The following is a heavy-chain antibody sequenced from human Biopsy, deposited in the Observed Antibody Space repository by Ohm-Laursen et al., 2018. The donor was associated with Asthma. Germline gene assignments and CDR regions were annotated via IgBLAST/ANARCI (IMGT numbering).Heavy chain of an antibody. V-gene: IGHV1-2*06. CDR3: AREGITGTTAWFDP. Sequence: ASVKVSCKASGYTFTGYYMHWVRQAPGQGLEWMGRINPNSGGTNYAQKFQGRVTMTRDTSISTVYMELSRLRSDDTAVYYCAREGITGTTAWFDPWGQGTLVTVSS. CDR2: INPNSGGT. D-gene: IGHD1-7*01. J-gene: IGHJ5*02. CDR1: GYTFTGYY.